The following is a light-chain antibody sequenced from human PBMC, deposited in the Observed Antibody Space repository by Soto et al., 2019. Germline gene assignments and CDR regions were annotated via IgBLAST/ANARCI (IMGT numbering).Light chain of an antibody. CDR1: QSVIY. V-gene: IGKV3-20*01. Sequence: EIVLTQSPGTLSLSPGERATLSCRASQSVIYLAGYHQKPGQAPRLLYYGASNRANGNPGRFSGSGSGTDFTHTIRRMEPEDSSVYYCHRYGIVPWTFRQGTKVEIK. CDR3: HRYGIVPWT. CDR2: GAS. J-gene: IGKJ1*01.